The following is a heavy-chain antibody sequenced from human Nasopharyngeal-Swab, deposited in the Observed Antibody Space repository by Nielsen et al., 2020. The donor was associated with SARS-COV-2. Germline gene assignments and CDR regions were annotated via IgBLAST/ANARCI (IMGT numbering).Heavy chain of an antibody. CDR2: ISSSSSYI. V-gene: IGHV3-21*01. J-gene: IGHJ4*02. CDR1: GFTLSSYS. Sequence: GESLKISCAASGFTLSSYSMNWVRQAPGKGLEWVSSISSSSSYIYYADSVKGRFTISRDNAKNSLYLQMNSLRAEDTAVYYCAREVGSSWYYFDYWGQGTLVTVSS. CDR3: AREVGSSWYYFDY. D-gene: IGHD6-13*01.